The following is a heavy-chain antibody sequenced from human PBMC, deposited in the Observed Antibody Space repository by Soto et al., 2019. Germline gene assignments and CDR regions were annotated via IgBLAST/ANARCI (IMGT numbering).Heavy chain of an antibody. Sequence: GGSLRLSCAASGFPFSSYVMYWVRQAPGKGLEWVAVISYDGTNKYYADSVKGRFTISRDNAKNSLYLQMNSLRAEDTAVYYCARDRELLLWFGEPLSAFDIWGQGTMVTVSS. CDR2: ISYDGTNK. D-gene: IGHD3-10*01. CDR1: GFPFSSYV. J-gene: IGHJ3*02. V-gene: IGHV3-30-3*01. CDR3: ARDRELLLWFGEPLSAFDI.